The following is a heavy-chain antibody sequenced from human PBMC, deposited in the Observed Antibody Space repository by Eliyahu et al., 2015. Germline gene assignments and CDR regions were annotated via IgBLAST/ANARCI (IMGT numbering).Heavy chain of an antibody. J-gene: IGHJ4*02. D-gene: IGHD3-16*02. CDR1: GXTFTNAW. CDR3: AADHSGFGXVIFY. V-gene: IGHV3-15*01. CDR2: IKSRTDGGTT. Sequence: EVQLVESGGGLVKPGXSLRLSCAASGXTFTNAWXNWVRQAPGKGLEWVGRIKSRTDGGTTDYAPPVKGRFTISRDDSTNTLFLQMNSLKTEDSAVYYCAADHSGFGXVIFYWGQGTLVTVSS.